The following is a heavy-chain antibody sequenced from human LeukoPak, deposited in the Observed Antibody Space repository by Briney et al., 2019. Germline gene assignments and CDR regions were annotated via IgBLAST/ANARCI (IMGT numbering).Heavy chain of an antibody. CDR2: IYSSGST. D-gene: IGHD4/OR15-4a*01. J-gene: IGHJ5*02. CDR1: GGSISSYY. V-gene: IGHV4-4*07. CDR3: ARGTMAAGFDP. Sequence: SETLSLTCTVSGGSISSYYWNWIRQPAGKGLEWIGRIYSSGSTDYNPSLKSRVTVSVDTSENQFSLKLNSVTAADTAIYYCARGTMAAGFDPWGQGTLVTVSS.